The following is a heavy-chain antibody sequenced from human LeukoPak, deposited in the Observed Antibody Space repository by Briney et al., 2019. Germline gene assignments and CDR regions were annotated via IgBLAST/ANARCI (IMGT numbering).Heavy chain of an antibody. Sequence: GASVKVSCKASGYTCTSYGISWVRQAPGQGPEWMGWISAYNGNTNYAQKLQGRVTMTTDTSTSTAYMELRSLRSDDTAVYYCARDFLGSAGHGMDVWGKGTTVTVSS. CDR3: ARDFLGSAGHGMDV. V-gene: IGHV1-18*04. CDR2: ISAYNGNT. J-gene: IGHJ6*04. CDR1: GYTCTSYG.